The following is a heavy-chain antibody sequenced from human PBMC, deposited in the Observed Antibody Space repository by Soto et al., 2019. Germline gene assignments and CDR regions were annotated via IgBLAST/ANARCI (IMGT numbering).Heavy chain of an antibody. J-gene: IGHJ5*02. CDR1: GGTFSTYA. CDR3: ARSQDSSSYWINCFDP. V-gene: IGHV1-69*01. Sequence: QVQLVQSGAAVKMPGSSVKVSCKASGGTFSTYAMTWVLQAPGQGLEWMGGIIPIFGTANYPPKCQGRVTITADESTSTAYMELRTMRAEDMAVYYCARSQDSSSYWINCFDPWGQGTLVTVSS. D-gene: IGHD3-22*01. CDR2: IIPIFGTA.